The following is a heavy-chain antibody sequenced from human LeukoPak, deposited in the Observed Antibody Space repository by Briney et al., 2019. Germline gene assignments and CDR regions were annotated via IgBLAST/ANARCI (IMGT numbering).Heavy chain of an antibody. CDR3: AKGPRVGAVAVGYWYFEL. V-gene: IGHV3-23*01. CDR1: GFTFSSYA. CDR2: ISGSGGST. D-gene: IGHD6-19*01. J-gene: IGHJ2*01. Sequence: GGSLRLSCAASGFTFSSYAMSWVRQAPGKGLEWVSAISGSGGSTYYADSVKGRFTISRDNSKNTLYLQMNSLRAEDTAVYYCAKGPRVGAVAVGYWYFELWGRGTLVTVSS.